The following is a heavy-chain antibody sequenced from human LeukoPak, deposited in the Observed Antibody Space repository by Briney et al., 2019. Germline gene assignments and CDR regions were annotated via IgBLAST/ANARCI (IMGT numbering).Heavy chain of an antibody. J-gene: IGHJ6*02. V-gene: IGHV3-33*01. CDR2: IWYDGSNK. CDR3: ARDRAVKARIGGMDV. Sequence: GRSLRLSCAASGFTFSSYGMHWVRQAPGKGLEWVAVIWYDGSNKYYADSVKGRFTISRDNAKNSLYLQMNSLRVEDTGIYYCARDRAVKARIGGMDVWGLGTTVIVSS. D-gene: IGHD4-4*01. CDR1: GFTFSSYG.